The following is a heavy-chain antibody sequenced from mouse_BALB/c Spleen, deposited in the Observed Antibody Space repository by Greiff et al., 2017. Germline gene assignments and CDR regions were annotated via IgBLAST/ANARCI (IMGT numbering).Heavy chain of an antibody. Sequence: VKLMESGAELVRPGSSVKISCKASGYAFSSYWMNWVKQRPGQGLEWIGQIYPGDGDTNYNGKFKGKATLTADKSSSTAYMQLSSLTSEDSAVYFCATIYDGYYYYAMDYWGQGTSVTVSS. CDR3: ATIYDGYYYYAMDY. CDR1: GYAFSSYW. D-gene: IGHD2-3*01. CDR2: IYPGDGDT. V-gene: IGHV1-80*01. J-gene: IGHJ4*01.